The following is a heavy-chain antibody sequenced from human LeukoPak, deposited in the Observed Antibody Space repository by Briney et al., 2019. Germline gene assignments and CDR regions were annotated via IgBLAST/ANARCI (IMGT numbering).Heavy chain of an antibody. CDR3: VKSPYSSSPSIIYYYYGMDV. CDR1: GFTLSSYA. CDR2: ISSNGGST. Sequence: HPGGSLRLSCAASGFTLSSYAMHWVRQAPGKGLEYVSAISSNGGSTYYADSVKGRFTISRDNSKNTLYLQMSSLRAEDTAVYYCVKSPYSSSPSIIYYYYGMDVWGQGTTVTVSS. V-gene: IGHV3-64D*09. D-gene: IGHD6-6*01. J-gene: IGHJ6*02.